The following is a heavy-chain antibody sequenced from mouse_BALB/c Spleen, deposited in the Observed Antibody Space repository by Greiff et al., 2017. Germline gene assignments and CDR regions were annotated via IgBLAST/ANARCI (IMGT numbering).Heavy chain of an antibody. Sequence: VQLQQSGTVLARPGASVKMSCKASGYSFTSYWMHWVKQRPGQGLEWIGAIYPGNSDTSYNQKFKGKAKLTAVTSASTAYMELSSLTNEDSAVYYCTRGGYYGSEGFDYWGQGTTLTVSS. CDR2: IYPGNSDT. CDR1: GYSFTSYW. D-gene: IGHD1-1*01. J-gene: IGHJ2*01. CDR3: TRGGYYGSEGFDY. V-gene: IGHV1-5*01.